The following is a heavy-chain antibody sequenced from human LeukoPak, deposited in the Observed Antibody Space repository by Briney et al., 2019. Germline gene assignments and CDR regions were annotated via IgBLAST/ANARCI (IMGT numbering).Heavy chain of an antibody. CDR2: IYSSGST. D-gene: IGHD1-14*01. CDR3: ARRTSTTPVYFDY. J-gene: IGHJ4*02. V-gene: IGHV4-59*11. CDR1: GGSISSHY. Sequence: SETLSLTCTVSGGSISSHYWSWLRQPPGKGLEWIGYIYSSGSTNYNPSLRSRVTISVDTSKNQFSLKLSSVTAADTAVYYCARRTSTTPVYFDYWGQGALVTVSS.